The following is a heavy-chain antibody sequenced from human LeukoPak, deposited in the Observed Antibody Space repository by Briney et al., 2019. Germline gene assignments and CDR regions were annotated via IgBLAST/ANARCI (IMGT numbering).Heavy chain of an antibody. J-gene: IGHJ4*02. V-gene: IGHV4-39*07. CDR1: GGSISTSSYY. CDR3: ARYRGASGYHFDY. Sequence: SETLSLTCTVSGGSISTSSYYWGWVRQPPGKGLEWIGNIFYSGSTYYSPSLKSRVTISLDTSRNQFSLKLNSVTAGDTAMYYCARYRGASGYHFDYWGQGTLVTVSS. D-gene: IGHD5-12*01. CDR2: IFYSGST.